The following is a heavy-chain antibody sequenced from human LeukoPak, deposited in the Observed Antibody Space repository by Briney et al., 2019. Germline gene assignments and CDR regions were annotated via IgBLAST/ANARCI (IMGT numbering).Heavy chain of an antibody. J-gene: IGHJ6*03. CDR1: GFTFSSYG. D-gene: IGHD6-13*01. V-gene: IGHV3-30*03. Sequence: PGGSLRLSCAASGFTFSSYGMHWVRQAPGKGLEWVAVMSYDGSNKYYADSVKGRFTISRDNSKNTLYLQMNSLRAEDTAVYYCAISSSWYPQSYYYMDVWGKGTTVTISS. CDR3: AISSSWYPQSYYYMDV. CDR2: MSYDGSNK.